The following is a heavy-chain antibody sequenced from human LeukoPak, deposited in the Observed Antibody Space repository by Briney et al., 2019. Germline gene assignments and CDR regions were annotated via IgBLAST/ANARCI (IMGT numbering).Heavy chain of an antibody. J-gene: IGHJ5*02. Sequence: GGSLRLSCAASEFSFGSNWMSWVRQAPGKGLEWVAVIKPDASEKYYVDSLKGRFTISRDNAKNSLFLQMNSLRVEDTAVYYCASTANNRFDPWGQGTLVTVSS. CDR3: ASTANNRFDP. CDR1: EFSFGSNW. CDR2: IKPDASEK. D-gene: IGHD5-18*01. V-gene: IGHV3-7*05.